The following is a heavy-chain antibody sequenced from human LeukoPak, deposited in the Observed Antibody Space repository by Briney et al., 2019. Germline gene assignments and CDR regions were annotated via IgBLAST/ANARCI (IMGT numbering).Heavy chain of an antibody. J-gene: IGHJ4*02. D-gene: IGHD3-22*01. CDR3: TSTSFSGYAPAPSY. Sequence: PGGSLRLSCTASGFTFGDYAMSWFRQAPGKGLEWVGFIRSKAYGGTTEYAASVKGRFTISRDDSKSIAYLQMNSLKTEDTAVYYCTSTSFSGYAPAPSYWGQGTLVTVSS. CDR2: IRSKAYGGTT. V-gene: IGHV3-49*03. CDR1: GFTFGDYA.